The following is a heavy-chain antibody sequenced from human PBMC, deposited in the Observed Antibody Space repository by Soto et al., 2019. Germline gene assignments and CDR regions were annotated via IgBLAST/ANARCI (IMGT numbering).Heavy chain of an antibody. CDR2: ISSSSRTI. D-gene: IGHD3-3*01. CDR3: ARTRMEWALYFDN. Sequence: GGSLRLSCEASGFSFSDSGMNWFRRAPGKGLEWISYISSSSRTIYYAASVEGRFTVSRDNVENSVHLQMNSLRAEDTGVYFCARTRMEWALYFDNWGLGTLVTVS. J-gene: IGHJ4*02. CDR1: GFSFSDSG. V-gene: IGHV3-48*01.